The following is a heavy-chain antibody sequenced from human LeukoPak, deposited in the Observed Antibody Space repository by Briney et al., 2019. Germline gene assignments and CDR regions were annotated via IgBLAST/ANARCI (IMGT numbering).Heavy chain of an antibody. D-gene: IGHD6-13*01. J-gene: IGHJ5*02. Sequence: SETLSLTCTVSGGSISSYYWSWIRQPAGKGLEWIRRIYTSGSTNYNPSLKSRVTMSVDTSKNQFSLKLSSVTAADTAVYYCAREEYSSSWYWFDPWGQGTLVTVSS. CDR2: IYTSGST. V-gene: IGHV4-4*07. CDR3: AREEYSSSWYWFDP. CDR1: GGSISSYY.